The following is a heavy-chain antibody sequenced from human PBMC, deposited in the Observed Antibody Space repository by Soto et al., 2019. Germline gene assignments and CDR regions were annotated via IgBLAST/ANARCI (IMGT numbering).Heavy chain of an antibody. D-gene: IGHD5-12*01. CDR3: AIGGYDLNSYYYYYGMDV. CDR2: IFPGDSDT. V-gene: IGHV5-51*01. Sequence: GESLKISCKGSGYSFTSYWIGWVRQMPGKGLEWMGIIFPGDSDTRYSPSFQGQVTISADKSISTAYLQWSSLKASDTAMYYCAIGGYDLNSYYYYYGMDVWGQGTTVTVSS. J-gene: IGHJ6*02. CDR1: GYSFTSYW.